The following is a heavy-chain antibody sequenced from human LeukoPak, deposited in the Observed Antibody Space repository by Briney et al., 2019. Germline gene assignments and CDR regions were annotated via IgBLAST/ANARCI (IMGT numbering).Heavy chain of an antibody. V-gene: IGHV1-2*02. D-gene: IGHD3-22*01. CDR3: ARESYYDSSGYPNWFDP. CDR1: GYTFTGYY. J-gene: IGHJ5*02. Sequence: GASVTVSCKASGYTFTGYYMHWVRQAPGQGLEWMGWINPNSGGTNYAQKFQGRVTMTRDTSISTAYMELSRLRSDDTAVYYCARESYYDSSGYPNWFDPWGQGTLVTVSS. CDR2: INPNSGGT.